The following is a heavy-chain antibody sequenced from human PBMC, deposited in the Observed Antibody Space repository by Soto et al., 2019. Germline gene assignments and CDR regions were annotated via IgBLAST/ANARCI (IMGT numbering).Heavy chain of an antibody. CDR2: VTASGGGT. D-gene: IGHD5-18*01. V-gene: IGHV3-23*01. CDR3: AKALVPALTAKFGY. CDR1: GFIFNNYA. Sequence: GGSLRLSCAASGFIFNNYAMTWVRQAPGKGLEWVSTVTASGGGTFYANSVKGRFTISRDNSRNTLHLQMSSLRVEDTALYYCAKALVPALTAKFGYWGQGTLVTVS. J-gene: IGHJ4*02.